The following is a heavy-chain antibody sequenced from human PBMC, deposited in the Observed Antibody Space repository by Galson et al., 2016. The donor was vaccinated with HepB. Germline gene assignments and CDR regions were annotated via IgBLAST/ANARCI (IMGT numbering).Heavy chain of an antibody. CDR2: IYYSGTT. CDR1: VGSISSYY. Sequence: EILSLSSTVSVGSISSYYWSLSRQPPGKELEWIGYIYYSGTTNNKPSLKSRVSMSVDTSKRQISLKLSSVTAADTAVYYCARERDSSGWFRGWYFDLWGRGTLVTVSS. V-gene: IGHV4-59*01. CDR3: ARERDSSGWFRGWYFDL. J-gene: IGHJ2*01. D-gene: IGHD6-19*01.